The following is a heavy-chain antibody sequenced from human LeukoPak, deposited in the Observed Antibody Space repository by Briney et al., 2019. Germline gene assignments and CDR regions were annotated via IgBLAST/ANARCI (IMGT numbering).Heavy chain of an antibody. CDR1: GFTFSSYW. J-gene: IGHJ4*02. D-gene: IGHD3-3*01. CDR3: ARDQYDTWSRRGNFDS. CDR2: ISGSDGST. Sequence: GGSLRLSCAASGFTFSSYWMSWVRQAPGKGLEWVSGISGSDGSTYYAGSVKGRFTISRDNSKNTLYLQMNSLRAEDTAVFYCARDQYDTWSRRGNFDSWGQGTLVIVSS. V-gene: IGHV3-23*01.